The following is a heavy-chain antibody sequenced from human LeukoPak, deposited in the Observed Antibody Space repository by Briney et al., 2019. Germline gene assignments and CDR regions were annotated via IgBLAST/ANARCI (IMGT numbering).Heavy chain of an antibody. D-gene: IGHD1-26*01. CDR2: ILDNGIT. Sequence: PGGSLRLSCAVCGFSVSSTYMTWVRQAPGKGLQWVSVILDNGITTYADSVKGRFSISRDNSKNTVYLQMNSLSVDDTAVYYCVRDKVVGRTERFDSWGPGTLVTVSS. V-gene: IGHV3-53*01. CDR3: VRDKVVGRTERFDS. J-gene: IGHJ4*02. CDR1: GFSVSSTY.